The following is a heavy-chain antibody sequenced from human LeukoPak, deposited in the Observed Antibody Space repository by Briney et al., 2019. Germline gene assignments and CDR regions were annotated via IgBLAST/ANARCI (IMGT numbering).Heavy chain of an antibody. CDR3: AKMPVSYSSGWSTFDY. V-gene: IGHV3-23*01. Sequence: GGSLRLSCAASGFTFSSYAMSWVRQTPGKGLEWVSGISDSGGSTYYADSVKGRFTISRDNSKNTLYLQMNSLRAEDTAIYYCAKMPVSYSSGWSTFDYWGQGTLVTVSS. J-gene: IGHJ4*02. CDR2: ISDSGGST. CDR1: GFTFSSYA. D-gene: IGHD6-19*01.